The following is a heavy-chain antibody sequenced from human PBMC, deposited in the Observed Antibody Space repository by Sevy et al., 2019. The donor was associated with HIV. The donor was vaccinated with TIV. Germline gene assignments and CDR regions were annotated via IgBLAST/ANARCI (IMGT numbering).Heavy chain of an antibody. V-gene: IGHV4-39*01. D-gene: IGHD4-17*01. J-gene: IGHJ4*02. Sequence: SETLSLTCTVSGGSISSSSYYWGWIRQPPGKGLEWIGSIYYSGSTYYNPSLKSRVTISVDTSKNQFSLKLSSVTAADTAVYYCVRRTLYGDGGGIDYWGQGTLVTVSS. CDR2: IYYSGST. CDR3: VRRTLYGDGGGIDY. CDR1: GGSISSSSYY.